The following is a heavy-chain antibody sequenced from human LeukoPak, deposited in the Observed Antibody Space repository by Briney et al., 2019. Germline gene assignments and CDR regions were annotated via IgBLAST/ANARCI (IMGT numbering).Heavy chain of an antibody. J-gene: IGHJ4*02. V-gene: IGHV4-30-2*01. CDR1: GGSISSGGYS. D-gene: IGHD2-15*01. CDR2: IYHSGST. Sequence: SETLSLTCAVSGGSISSGGYSWSWIRQPPGKGLEWIGYIYHSGSTYYNPSLKSRVTISVDRSKNQFSLKLSSVTAADTAVYYCARVRCSGGSRYYNYFDYWGQGTLVTVSS. CDR3: ARVRCSGGSRYYNYFDY.